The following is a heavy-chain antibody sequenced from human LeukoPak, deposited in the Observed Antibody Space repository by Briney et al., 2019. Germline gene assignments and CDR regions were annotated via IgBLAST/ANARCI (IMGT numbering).Heavy chain of an antibody. V-gene: IGHV4-39*07. CDR1: GASISSSTYY. D-gene: IGHD5-18*01. CDR2: IYYSGST. J-gene: IGHJ4*02. CDR3: ARALGGYSAPGNY. Sequence: SETLSLACTVSGASISSSTYYWGWIRQPPGKGLEWIGSIYYSGSTYYNPSLKSRVTISVDTSKNQFSLKLSSVTAADTAVYYCARALGGYSAPGNYWGQGTLVTVSS.